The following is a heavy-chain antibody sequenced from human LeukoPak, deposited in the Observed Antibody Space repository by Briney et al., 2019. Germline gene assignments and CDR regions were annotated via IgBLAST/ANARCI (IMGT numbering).Heavy chain of an antibody. Sequence: SETLSLTCAVYGGPFSGYYWSWIRQPPGKGLEWIGEINHSGSTNYNPSLKSRVTISVDTSKNQFSLKLSSVTAADTAVYYCAGHHDKEQYYYDSSGYYLANWFDPWGQGTLVTVSS. CDR3: AGHHDKEQYYYDSSGYYLANWFDP. D-gene: IGHD3-22*01. CDR2: INHSGST. V-gene: IGHV4-34*01. CDR1: GGPFSGYY. J-gene: IGHJ5*02.